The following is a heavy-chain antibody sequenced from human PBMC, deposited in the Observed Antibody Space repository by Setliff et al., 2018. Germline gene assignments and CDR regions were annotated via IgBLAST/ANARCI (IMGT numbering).Heavy chain of an antibody. CDR3: AREGVDARSSTDYRYYMDV. D-gene: IGHD2-8*01. CDR2: IIPIFGTT. V-gene: IGHV1-69*05. J-gene: IGHJ6*03. CDR1: GGTFSNYD. Sequence: GASVKVSCKASGGTFSNYDISWVRQAPGQGLEWMGGIIPIFGTTDYAQRFQGRVTMITDESTNTAYMELSSLRSEDTAVYYCAREGVDARSSTDYRYYMDVWGKGTTVTVS.